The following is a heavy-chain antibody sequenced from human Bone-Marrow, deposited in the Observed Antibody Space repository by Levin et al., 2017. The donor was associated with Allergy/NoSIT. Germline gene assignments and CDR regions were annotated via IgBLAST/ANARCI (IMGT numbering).Heavy chain of an antibody. Sequence: PGGSLRLSCAASGFTFSSYGMHWVRQAPGKGLEWVAVISYDGSNKYYADSVKGRFTISRDNSKNTLYLQMNSLRAEDTAVYYCGGDIVVVVAATQPNNWFDPWGQGTLVTVSS. D-gene: IGHD2-15*01. CDR1: GFTFSSYG. V-gene: IGHV3-30*03. CDR3: GGDIVVVVAATQPNNWFDP. CDR2: ISYDGSNK. J-gene: IGHJ5*02.